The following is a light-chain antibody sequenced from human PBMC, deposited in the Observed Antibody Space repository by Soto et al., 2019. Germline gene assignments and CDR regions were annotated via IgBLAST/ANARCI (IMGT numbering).Light chain of an antibody. J-gene: IGKJ1*01. Sequence: VPSACQASQTISIYLDWYQQKPGKAPKLLIYAASTLQSGVPSRFSGSGSRTDFTLSISSLQSEDIATYFFQPYYSYPLTFGEGTKVDIK. CDR2: AAS. CDR3: QPYYSYPLT. CDR1: QTISIY. V-gene: IGKV1-8*01.